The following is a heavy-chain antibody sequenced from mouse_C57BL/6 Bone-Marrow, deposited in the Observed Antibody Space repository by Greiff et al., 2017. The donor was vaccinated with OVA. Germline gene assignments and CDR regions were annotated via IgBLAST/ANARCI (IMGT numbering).Heavy chain of an antibody. D-gene: IGHD1-1*01. CDR1: GFTFSDYY. CDR2: ISNGGGST. V-gene: IGHV5-12*01. J-gene: IGHJ4*01. CDR3: ARVTTVVATGDY. Sequence: EVQLQESGGGLVQPGGSLKLSCAASGFTFSDYYMYWVRQTPEKRLEWVAYISNGGGSTYYPDTVKGRFTISRDNAKNTLYLQLSRLKAEDTAMYYCARVTTVVATGDYWGQGTSVTVSS.